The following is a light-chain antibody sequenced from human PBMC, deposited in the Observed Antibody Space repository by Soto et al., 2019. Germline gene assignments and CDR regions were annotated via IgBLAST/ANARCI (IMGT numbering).Light chain of an antibody. V-gene: IGKV2-30*02. CDR1: QSLVHSDGNTY. J-gene: IGKJ2*01. Sequence: DVVMTQSPLSLPVTLGQPASISCRSSQSLVHSDGNTYLNWIQQRPDQSPRRLIYKMSNRDSGVTDRFSGSGSGNDYTLTISRVEAGDVGDDYCMQARPRPYAIGQGTKVVI. CDR3: MQARPRPYA. CDR2: KMS.